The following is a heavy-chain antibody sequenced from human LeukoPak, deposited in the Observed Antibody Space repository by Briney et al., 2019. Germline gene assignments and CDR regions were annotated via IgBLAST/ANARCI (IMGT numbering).Heavy chain of an antibody. CDR2: ITSTSTYM. J-gene: IGHJ6*03. Sequence: GGSLRLSCAASGFTFSTFNMNWVRQAPGKGLEWVASITSTSTYMFYADSVRGRFTISRDNAANSLFLQMDSLRGEDTAVYYCARDPYSGAYGADYYYFMDVWGRGTTVTVSS. CDR1: GFTFSTFN. D-gene: IGHD1-26*01. V-gene: IGHV3-21*01. CDR3: ARDPYSGAYGADYYYFMDV.